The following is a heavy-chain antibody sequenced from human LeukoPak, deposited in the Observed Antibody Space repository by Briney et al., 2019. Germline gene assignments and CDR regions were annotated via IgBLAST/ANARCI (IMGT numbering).Heavy chain of an antibody. Sequence: GGSLRLSCAASGFIFSNFGMSWVRQAPGKGLEWVSAISGSGGSTYYADSVKGRFTISRDNSKNTLYLQMNSLRAEDTAVYYCAKGYCSGGSCYITYYYYYYYMDVWGKGTTVTVSS. CDR1: GFIFSNFG. J-gene: IGHJ6*03. CDR2: ISGSGGST. D-gene: IGHD2-15*01. V-gene: IGHV3-23*01. CDR3: AKGYCSGGSCYITYYYYYYYMDV.